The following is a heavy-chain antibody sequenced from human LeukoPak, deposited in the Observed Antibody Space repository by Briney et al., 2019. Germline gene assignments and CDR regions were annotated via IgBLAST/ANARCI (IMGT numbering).Heavy chain of an antibody. V-gene: IGHV1-69*13. CDR2: SIPSFGTA. Sequence: SVTVSFTGTGGTSSSCASSWVRQAPGQGLEWVGGSIPSFGTANYAQKFQGRVTSTADESTSTDYMELSRLRSEATAVHSCAARMEARFNCYCYGMDVWGQGTTVTVSS. J-gene: IGHJ6*02. CDR1: GGTSSSCA. D-gene: IGHD1-1*01. CDR3: AARMEARFNCYCYGMDV.